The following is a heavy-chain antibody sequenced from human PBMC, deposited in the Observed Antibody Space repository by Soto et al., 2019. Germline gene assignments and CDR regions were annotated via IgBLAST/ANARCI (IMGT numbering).Heavy chain of an antibody. Sequence: KPSETLSLTCAVYGGSFSGYYWSWIRQPPGKGLEWIGEINHSGSTNYNPSLKSRVTISVDTSKNQFSLKLSSVTAADTAVYYCARGISYGIRFDPWGQGTLVTVSS. J-gene: IGHJ5*02. CDR3: ARGISYGIRFDP. V-gene: IGHV4-34*01. CDR1: GGSFSGYY. CDR2: INHSGST. D-gene: IGHD4-17*01.